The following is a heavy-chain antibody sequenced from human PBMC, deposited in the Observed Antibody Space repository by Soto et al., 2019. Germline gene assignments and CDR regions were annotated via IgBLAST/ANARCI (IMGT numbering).Heavy chain of an antibody. CDR1: GFTVSSKY. V-gene: IGHV3-53*01. J-gene: IGHJ4*02. D-gene: IGHD6-19*01. CDR3: VQTTGWPGFDF. CDR2: IYGGGTT. Sequence: EVQLVESGGGLIQPGGSLRLSCAASGFTVSSKYMTWVRQAPGKGLEWVSVIYGGGTTYYADSVKGRFTISRDNSKNTLSLQMNSLRAAETAVYSCVQTTGWPGFDFWGQGTLVTVSS.